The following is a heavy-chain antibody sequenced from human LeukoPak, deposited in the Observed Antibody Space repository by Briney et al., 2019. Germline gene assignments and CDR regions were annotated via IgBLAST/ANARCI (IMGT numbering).Heavy chain of an antibody. J-gene: IGHJ6*02. CDR3: ARTRYTSLVLGMDV. V-gene: IGHV4-59*08. Sequence: PSETLSLTCTVSGGSISNHYWSWIRQPPGEGLEWIGYVYYRGNSFYSPSLKSRVTISVDTSKNQFSLKLSSVTAADTAVYFCARTRYTSLVLGMDVWGQGTTVTISS. CDR2: VYYRGNS. CDR1: GGSISNHY. D-gene: IGHD5-18*01.